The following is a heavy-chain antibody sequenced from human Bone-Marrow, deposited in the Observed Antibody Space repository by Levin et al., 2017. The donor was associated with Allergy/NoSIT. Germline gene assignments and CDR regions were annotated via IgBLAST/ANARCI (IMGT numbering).Heavy chain of an antibody. J-gene: IGHJ4*02. D-gene: IGHD4/OR15-4a*01. CDR2: ISGGGDKT. Sequence: PGGSLRLSCAASGFTFSGYAMTWVRQAPGKDLEWVSSISGGGDKTYYADSVQGRFTISRDNSKNTVSLQMNSLRVEDTALFYCAKERATERGALNYWGQGILVTVSS. V-gene: IGHV3-23*01. CDR3: AKERATERGALNY. CDR1: GFTFSGYA.